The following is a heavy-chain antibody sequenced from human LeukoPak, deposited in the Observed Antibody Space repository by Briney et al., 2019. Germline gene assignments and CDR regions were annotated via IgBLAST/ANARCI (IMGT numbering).Heavy chain of an antibody. J-gene: IGHJ4*02. V-gene: IGHV4-30-4*01. Sequence: PSQTLSLTCTVSGGSISSGDYYWTWIRQPPGKGLVCIGYIYYSGSTYYNPSLKSRVTISVDTSKNQFSLKLSSVTAADTAVYYCARFYGSNSKSDYWGQGTLVTVSS. D-gene: IGHD4-23*01. CDR1: GGSISSGDYY. CDR3: ARFYGSNSKSDY. CDR2: IYYSGST.